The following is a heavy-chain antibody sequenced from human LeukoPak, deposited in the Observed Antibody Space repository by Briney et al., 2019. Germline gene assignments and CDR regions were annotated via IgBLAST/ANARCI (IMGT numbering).Heavy chain of an antibody. V-gene: IGHV3-23*01. CDR2: ISGSDSST. CDR3: AKFLAAALDY. J-gene: IGHJ4*02. CDR1: GFTFSSYA. D-gene: IGHD6-13*01. Sequence: GGSLRLSCAASGFTFSSYAMSWVRQAPGKGLEWVSSISGSDSSTYYSDSVKGRFTISRDNFKNTLYLQANSLRAEDTAVYYCAKFLAAALDYWGQGTLVTVSS.